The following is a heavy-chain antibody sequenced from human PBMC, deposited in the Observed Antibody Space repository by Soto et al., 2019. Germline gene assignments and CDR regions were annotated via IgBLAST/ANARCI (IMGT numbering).Heavy chain of an antibody. D-gene: IGHD4-4*01. Sequence: QVQLVESGGGVVQPGRSLRLSCAASGFTFSSYGMHWVRQAPGKGLEWVAVISYDGSNKYYADSVKGRFTISRDNSKNTLYLQMNSLRAEDTAVYYCSKDYSNYYFDYWVQGTLVTVSS. CDR1: GFTFSSYG. V-gene: IGHV3-30*18. CDR2: ISYDGSNK. CDR3: SKDYSNYYFDY. J-gene: IGHJ4*02.